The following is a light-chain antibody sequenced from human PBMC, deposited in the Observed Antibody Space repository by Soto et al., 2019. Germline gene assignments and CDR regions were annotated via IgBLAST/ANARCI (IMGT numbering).Light chain of an antibody. J-gene: IGKJ3*01. V-gene: IGKV3-20*01. Sequence: ERVLTQSPGTLSLSPGERATLSCRASQSVSSSYLAWYQQKPGQAPRLLIYGASSRATGIPDRFSGSGSGTDFTLTISRLEPEDFAVYYCQQYGSSPRVTFGPGTKVDIK. CDR3: QQYGSSPRVT. CDR2: GAS. CDR1: QSVSSSY.